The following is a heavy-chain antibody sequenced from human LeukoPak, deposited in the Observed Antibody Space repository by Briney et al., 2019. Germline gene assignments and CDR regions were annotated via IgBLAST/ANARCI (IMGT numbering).Heavy chain of an antibody. CDR3: ARDCGRYFDWLFSRRGDAFDI. CDR2: INPSGGST. CDR1: GYTFTSYY. V-gene: IGHV1-46*01. Sequence: ASVKVSCKASGYTFTSYYTHWVRQAPGQGLEWMGIINPSGGSTSYAQKFQGRVTMTRDTSTSTVYMELSSLRSEDTAVYYCARDCGRYFDWLFSRRGDAFDIWGQGTMVTVSS. D-gene: IGHD3-9*01. J-gene: IGHJ3*02.